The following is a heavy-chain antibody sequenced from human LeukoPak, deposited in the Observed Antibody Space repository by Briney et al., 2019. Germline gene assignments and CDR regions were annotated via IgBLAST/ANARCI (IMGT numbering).Heavy chain of an antibody. CDR2: ISSSSSYI. CDR3: ARVGYCSSTSCYFDFDY. D-gene: IGHD2-2*03. Sequence: GGSLRLSCAASGFTFSSYSMNWVRQAPGKGLEWVSSISSSSSYIYYADSVKGRFTISRDNAKNSLYLQMNSLRAEDTAVYYCARVGYCSSTSCYFDFDYWGQGTLVTVSS. V-gene: IGHV3-21*01. CDR1: GFTFSSYS. J-gene: IGHJ4*02.